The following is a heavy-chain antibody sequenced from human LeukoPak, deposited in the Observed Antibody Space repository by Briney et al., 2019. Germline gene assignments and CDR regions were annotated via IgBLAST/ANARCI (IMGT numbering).Heavy chain of an antibody. D-gene: IGHD4-11*01. J-gene: IGHJ4*02. CDR3: AKDLQRTTITSTSFDY. CDR2: ISGSGGNT. Sequence: QPGGSLRLSCAASGFTFSSYAMNWVRQAPGKGLEWVSGISGSGGNTNFADSVKGRFTISRDNSNNTLYLQMNSLRAEDTAVYYCAKDLQRTTITSTSFDYWGQGNLVTVSS. V-gene: IGHV3-23*01. CDR1: GFTFSSYA.